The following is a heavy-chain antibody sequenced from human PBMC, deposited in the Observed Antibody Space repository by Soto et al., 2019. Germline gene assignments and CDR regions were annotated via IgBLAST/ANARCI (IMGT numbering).Heavy chain of an antibody. J-gene: IGHJ4*02. D-gene: IGHD1-26*01. V-gene: IGHV1-69*08. CDR3: ARDQVGASSFDY. CDR2: IIPSPART. Sequence: QVQLVQSGAELRKPGSAVKLSCKASGGTFINSPISWVRQIPGQGPEWMGRIIPSPARTIYSRKFRGRVTLTADKSTQTVYMTLISLTTEDSGVYYCARDQVGASSFDYWGQGTRVTVSS. CDR1: GGTFINSP.